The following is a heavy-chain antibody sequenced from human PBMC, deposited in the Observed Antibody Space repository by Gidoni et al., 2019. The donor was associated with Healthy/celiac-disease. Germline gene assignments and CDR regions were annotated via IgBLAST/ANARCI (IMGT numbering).Heavy chain of an antibody. Sequence: QVQLVESGGGVVQPGRSLSSSCAASGFTFSSFGMKWVRQAPGKGLEWVAVIWYEGSNKYYADSVKGRFTISRDNSKNTLYLQMNSLRAEDTAVYYCARGDIVVVESRARGFDPWGQGTLVTVSS. CDR2: IWYEGSNK. CDR3: ARGDIVVVESRARGFDP. J-gene: IGHJ5*02. CDR1: GFTFSSFG. D-gene: IGHD2-15*01. V-gene: IGHV3-33*01.